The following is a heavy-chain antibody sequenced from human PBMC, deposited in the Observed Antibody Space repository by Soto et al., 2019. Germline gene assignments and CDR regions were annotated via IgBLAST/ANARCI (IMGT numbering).Heavy chain of an antibody. D-gene: IGHD4-17*01. CDR2: ISGKTGHT. V-gene: IGHV3-11*06. Sequence: QVQLVESGGGLVKPGGSLRLSCAASGFTFSDYYMIWIRQAPGKGLEWVSKISGKTGHTNYADSVKGRFTISRDNANNSLYLQMNSLRAEDTAVYYCARRGMTTVTTRIYNWFDPWGQGTLVTVAS. CDR1: GFTFSDYY. J-gene: IGHJ5*02. CDR3: ARRGMTTVTTRIYNWFDP.